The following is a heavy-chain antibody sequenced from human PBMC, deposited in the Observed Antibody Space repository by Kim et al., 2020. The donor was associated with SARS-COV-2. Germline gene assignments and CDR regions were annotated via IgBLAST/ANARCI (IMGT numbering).Heavy chain of an antibody. CDR2: ITSGGNT. CDR1: GFTFSSYA. D-gene: IGHD6-13*01. CDR3: AKFPPRSAATAGTLGHFDY. J-gene: IGHJ4*02. Sequence: GGSLRLSCAASGFTFSSYAMSWVRQAPGKGLEWVSAITSGGNTYYADSVKGRFTISSDNSKNTLYLQMNSLRAEDTAVYYCAKFPPRSAATAGTLGHFDYWGQGTLVTVSS. V-gene: IGHV3-23*01.